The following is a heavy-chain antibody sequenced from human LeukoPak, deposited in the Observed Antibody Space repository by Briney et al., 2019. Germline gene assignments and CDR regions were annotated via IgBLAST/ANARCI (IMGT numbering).Heavy chain of an antibody. CDR2: MYYSGST. J-gene: IGHJ4*02. D-gene: IGHD6-13*01. CDR1: GGSISGSSSY. Sequence: SETLSLTCTVSGGSISGSSSYWGWIRQPPGKGLEWIGSMYYSGSTYYNPSLKSRVTISVDTSNNQFSLKLSSVTAADTAVYYCARHGIVDSSRKYYFDYWGQGTQVTVSS. CDR3: ARHGIVDSSRKYYFDY. V-gene: IGHV4-39*07.